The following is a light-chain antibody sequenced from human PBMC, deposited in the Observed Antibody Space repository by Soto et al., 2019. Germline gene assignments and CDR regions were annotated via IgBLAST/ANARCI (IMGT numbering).Light chain of an antibody. V-gene: IGKV3-15*01. CDR1: QSVSSN. Sequence: EIVMTHAPASLSISPRAGATIYARASQSVSSNLAWYQQKPGQAPRLLISGASTGATGIPPRFSGSGSGTDFTLTVNSLQSEDIAVYYCQQYHNWPVTFGGGTKVDNK. CDR3: QQYHNWPVT. CDR2: GAS. J-gene: IGKJ4*01.